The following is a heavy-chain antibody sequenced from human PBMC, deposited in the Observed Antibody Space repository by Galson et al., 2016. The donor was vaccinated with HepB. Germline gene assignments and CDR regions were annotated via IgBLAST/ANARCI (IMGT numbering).Heavy chain of an antibody. V-gene: IGHV4-34*01. CDR1: GGSFSGNY. D-gene: IGHD6-19*01. J-gene: IGHJ4*02. Sequence: SETLSLTCTVYGGSFSGNYWTWIRQPPGRGLEWIGDINHSGRTNYNPSLKSRVTISVDTSKKEFSLKLSSVTATDTGVYFCARRRSADKGSGWFYYWGQGTLATVSS. CDR2: INHSGRT. CDR3: ARRRSADKGSGWFYY.